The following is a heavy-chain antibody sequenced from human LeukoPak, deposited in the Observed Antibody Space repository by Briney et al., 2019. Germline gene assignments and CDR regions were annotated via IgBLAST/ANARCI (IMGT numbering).Heavy chain of an antibody. CDR3: LTTEREPATAIPHDY. J-gene: IGHJ4*02. V-gene: IGHV4-39*07. CDR1: GGSISSSSYY. Sequence: PSETLSLTCTVSGGSISSSSYYWGWIRQPPGKGLEWIGSIYYSGSTYYNPSLKSRVTISVDTSKNQFSLKLSSVTAADTAVYYCLTTEREPATAIPHDYWGQGTLVTVSS. D-gene: IGHD2-21*02. CDR2: IYYSGST.